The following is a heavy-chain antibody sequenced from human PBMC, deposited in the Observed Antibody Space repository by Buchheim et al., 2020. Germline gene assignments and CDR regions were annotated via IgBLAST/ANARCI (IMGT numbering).Heavy chain of an antibody. Sequence: QLQLQESGPGLVEPSETLSLTCTVSGGSISSSPYYWGWIRQPPGKGLEWIGSIYYSGSTHYNPSLQSRVTISEDTSKNQFSMKQSSVTAADTDVYYCASPSSGLTYCGGGSCYAFDIWGEGT. V-gene: IGHV4-39*07. CDR1: GGSISSSPYY. CDR3: ASPSSGLTYCGGGSCYAFDI. D-gene: IGHD2-15*01. J-gene: IGHJ3*02. CDR2: IYYSGST.